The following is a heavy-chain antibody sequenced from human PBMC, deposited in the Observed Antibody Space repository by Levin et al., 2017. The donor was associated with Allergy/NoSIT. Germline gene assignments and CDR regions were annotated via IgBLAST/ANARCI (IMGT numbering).Heavy chain of an antibody. CDR3: ARGDRGGTYTFKFNWFDP. Sequence: PSETLSLTCTVSGDSLRTYYWSWLRQPPGKGLEWIGHISHTGSTNYNPSLESRVEMSVDTSKNQFSLKLQSVSTADTAVYYCARGDRGGTYTFKFNWFDPWGQGTLATVSS. J-gene: IGHJ5*02. D-gene: IGHD2-15*01. CDR2: ISHTGST. CDR1: GDSLRTYY. V-gene: IGHV4-59*01.